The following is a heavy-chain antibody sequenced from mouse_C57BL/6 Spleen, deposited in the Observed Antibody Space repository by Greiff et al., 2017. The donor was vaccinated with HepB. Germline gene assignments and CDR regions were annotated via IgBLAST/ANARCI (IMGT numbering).Heavy chain of an antibody. Sequence: QVQLQQPGAELVKPGASVKLSCKASGYTFTSYWMQWVKQRPGQGLEWIGEIDPSDSYTNYNQKFKGKATLTVDTSSSTAYMQLSSLTSEDSAVYYCARKRHSSGGYWGQGTTLTVSS. CDR2: IDPSDSYT. CDR3: ARKRHSSGGY. CDR1: GYTFTSYW. V-gene: IGHV1-50*01. J-gene: IGHJ2*01. D-gene: IGHD3-1*01.